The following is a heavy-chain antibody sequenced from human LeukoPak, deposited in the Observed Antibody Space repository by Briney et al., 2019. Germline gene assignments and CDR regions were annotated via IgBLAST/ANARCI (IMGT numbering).Heavy chain of an antibody. CDR3: ARDRIAVAGRAFCYFDY. D-gene: IGHD6-19*01. V-gene: IGHV1-2*02. Sequence: ASVKVSCKASGYTFTGYYMHWVRQAPGQGLEWMGWINPNSGGTNYAQKFQGRVTMTRDTSISTAYMELSRLRSDDTAVYYCARDRIAVAGRAFCYFDYWGQGTTVTVSS. J-gene: IGHJ4*03. CDR1: GYTFTGYY. CDR2: INPNSGGT.